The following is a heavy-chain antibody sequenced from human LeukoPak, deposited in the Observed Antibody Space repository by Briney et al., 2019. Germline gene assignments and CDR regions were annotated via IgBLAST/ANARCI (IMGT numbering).Heavy chain of an antibody. Sequence: SETLSLTCTVSGYSISSGYYRGWIRQPPGKGLEWIGSIYHSGRTFYNPSLKSRVTISVDTSKNQFSLKLTYVTAADTAVYYCARLYLPATRLDYWGQGTLVTVSS. J-gene: IGHJ4*02. CDR1: GYSISSGYY. CDR2: IYHSGRT. V-gene: IGHV4-38-2*02. D-gene: IGHD5-24*01. CDR3: ARLYLPATRLDY.